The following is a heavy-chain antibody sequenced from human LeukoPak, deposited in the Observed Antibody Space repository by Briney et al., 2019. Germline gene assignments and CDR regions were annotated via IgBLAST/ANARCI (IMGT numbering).Heavy chain of an antibody. CDR2: ISSSGNTI. Sequence: GGSLRLSCAASGFTFSSYGMHWVRQAPGKGLEWVSYISSSGNTIYYTDSVKGRFTISRDNAKNSLCLQMNSLRAEDTAVYYCARRRDYFDYWGQGTLVTVSS. CDR1: GFTFSSYG. J-gene: IGHJ4*02. V-gene: IGHV3-48*04. CDR3: ARRRDYFDY.